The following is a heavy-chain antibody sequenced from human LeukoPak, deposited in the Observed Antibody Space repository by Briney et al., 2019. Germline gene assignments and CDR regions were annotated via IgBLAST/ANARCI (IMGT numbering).Heavy chain of an antibody. D-gene: IGHD1-26*01. CDR1: GGSISSSTYY. CDR2: IYYSGAT. J-gene: IGHJ4*02. CDR3: ASPGSGSYYYFDY. V-gene: IGHV4-39*01. Sequence: SDTLSLTCTVSGGSISSSTYYWGWIRQPPGKGLEWIGSIYYSGATYYNPSLKSRVTISIDTSKNQFSLSLSSVTAADTAVYYCASPGSGSYYYFDYWGQGTLVTVSS.